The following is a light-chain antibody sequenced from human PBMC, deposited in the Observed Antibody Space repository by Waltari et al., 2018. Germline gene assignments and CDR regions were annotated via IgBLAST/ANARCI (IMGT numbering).Light chain of an antibody. CDR1: TTGSKS. CDR2: DDS. J-gene: IGLJ3*02. CDR3: QVRGGADDFWV. V-gene: IGLV3-21*02. Sequence: SYVLTQPPSVSVAPGQTASVTCTGSTTGSKSVHWYQQRPGQAPVLVVSDDSDRPSGIPDRFSGSKSGHTATLSISGVEAGDEADFYCQVRGGADDFWVFGGGTRLTVL.